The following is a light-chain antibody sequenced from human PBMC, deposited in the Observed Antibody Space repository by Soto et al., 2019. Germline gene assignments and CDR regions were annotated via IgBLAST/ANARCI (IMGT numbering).Light chain of an antibody. J-gene: IGKJ4*01. CDR3: HQRSNWLT. V-gene: IGKV3-11*01. CDR1: QSVSSY. CDR2: DAS. Sequence: EIVLTQSPATLSLSPGERATLSCRASQSVSSYLAWYQQKPGQAPRLLIYDASNRATGIPARFSGSGSGTDFPLTISSLEPEDSAVYYCHQRSNWLTFGGGTKVEIK.